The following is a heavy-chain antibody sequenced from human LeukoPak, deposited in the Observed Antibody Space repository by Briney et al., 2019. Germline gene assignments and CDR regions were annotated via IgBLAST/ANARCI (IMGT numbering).Heavy chain of an antibody. D-gene: IGHD5-24*01. CDR1: GFTLSYYA. CDR2: INDNGGTT. Sequence: AGGSLRLSCSASGFTLSYYAMHWVRQAPGKGLEYVSGINDNGGTTHYGDSVKGRFTISRDDSKNTLYLQMSSLRGEDTALYYCVKDLRGNYTFDYWGQGTLVTVSS. V-gene: IGHV3-64D*09. CDR3: VKDLRGNYTFDY. J-gene: IGHJ4*02.